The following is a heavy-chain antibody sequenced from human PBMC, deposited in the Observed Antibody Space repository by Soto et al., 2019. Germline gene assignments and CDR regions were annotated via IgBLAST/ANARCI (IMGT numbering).Heavy chain of an antibody. D-gene: IGHD2-15*01. CDR3: AKDDCSGGSCYKGYFDY. Sequence: EVQLVESGGGLVQPGRSLRLSCAASGLTFDDYAMHWVRQAPGKGLEWVSGISWNSGSIGYADSVKGRFTISRDNAKNSLYLQMNSLRAEDTALYYCAKDDCSGGSCYKGYFDYWGQGTLVTVSS. CDR2: ISWNSGSI. V-gene: IGHV3-9*01. J-gene: IGHJ4*02. CDR1: GLTFDDYA.